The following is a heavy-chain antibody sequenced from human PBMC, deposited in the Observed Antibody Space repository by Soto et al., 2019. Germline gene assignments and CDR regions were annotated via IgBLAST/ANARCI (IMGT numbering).Heavy chain of an antibody. CDR1: GGSIISSNW. J-gene: IGHJ4*02. D-gene: IGHD3-22*01. CDR3: AAVTYYYDSSGYYLHPQLPDY. CDR2: ILHSGTT. Sequence: SETLSLTCAVSGGSIISSNWLHVFRDPAGKGLEWIGEILHSGTTNYNPSLKSRVAISVDKPKNQFSLKLNSVTAADTAVYYCAAVTYYYDSSGYYLHPQLPDYWGQGTLVTVSS. V-gene: IGHV4-4*02.